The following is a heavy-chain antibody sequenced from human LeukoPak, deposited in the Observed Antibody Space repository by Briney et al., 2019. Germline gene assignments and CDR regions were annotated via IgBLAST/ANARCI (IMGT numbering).Heavy chain of an antibody. V-gene: IGHV3-33*06. Sequence: GRSLRLSCAASGFTFSSYGMHWVRQAPGKGLEWVAVIWYDGSNKYYADSVEGRFTISRDNSKNTLYLQMNSLRAEDTAVYYCAKDLHFLSSGWYAFDYWGQGTLVTVSS. CDR3: AKDLHFLSSGWYAFDY. CDR2: IWYDGSNK. D-gene: IGHD6-19*01. J-gene: IGHJ4*02. CDR1: GFTFSSYG.